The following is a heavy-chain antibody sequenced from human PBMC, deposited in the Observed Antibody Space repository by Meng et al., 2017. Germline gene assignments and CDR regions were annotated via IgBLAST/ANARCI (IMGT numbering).Heavy chain of an antibody. CDR2: IYHTGST. Sequence: QVPLQVAVTGLVRPSGTLSRTVSVYSCSISISNWGRLVRPPPGKWLGWIGEIYHTGSTNNNPSLKSRVTISVDKSKNQFSLKLSSVTATDTAVYYCARGRYSSGWDRFDYWGQGTLVTVSS. CDR1: SCSISISNW. J-gene: IGHJ4*02. V-gene: IGHV4-4*02. D-gene: IGHD6-19*01. CDR3: ARGRYSSGWDRFDY.